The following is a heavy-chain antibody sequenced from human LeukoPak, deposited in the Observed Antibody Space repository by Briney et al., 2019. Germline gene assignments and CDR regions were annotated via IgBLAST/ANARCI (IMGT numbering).Heavy chain of an antibody. CDR1: GGSISSYY. D-gene: IGHD3-9*01. J-gene: IGHJ4*02. CDR3: ARVTGYMIEDYFDY. Sequence: PSETLSLTCTVSGGSISSYYGSWIRPPPGKGLEWIGYIYYSGSTNYNPSLKSRVTISVDTSKNQFSLKLRSVTAADTAVYYCARVTGYMIEDYFDYWGQGILVTVSS. CDR2: IYYSGST. V-gene: IGHV4-59*01.